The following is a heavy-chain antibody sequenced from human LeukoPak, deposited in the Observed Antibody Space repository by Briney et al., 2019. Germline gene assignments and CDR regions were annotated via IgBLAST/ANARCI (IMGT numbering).Heavy chain of an antibody. CDR1: GFTFSSYS. V-gene: IGHV3-21*01. Sequence: GGSLRLSCAASGFTFSSYSMNWVRQAPGKGLEWVSSISSSSSYIYYADSVKGRFTISRDNVKNSLYLQMNSLRAEDTAVYYCARAGAAAAYYFDYWGQGTLVTVSS. D-gene: IGHD6-13*01. J-gene: IGHJ4*02. CDR3: ARAGAAAAYYFDY. CDR2: ISSSSSYI.